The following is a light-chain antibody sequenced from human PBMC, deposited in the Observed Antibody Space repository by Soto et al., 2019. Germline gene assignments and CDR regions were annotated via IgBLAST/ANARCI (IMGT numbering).Light chain of an antibody. CDR1: SSDVGDYNY. V-gene: IGLV2-11*01. J-gene: IGLJ3*02. Sequence: QSALTQPRSVSGSPGQSVTISCTGTSSDVGDYNYVSWYQPHPGKAPKLLIYAVNMRPSGVPDRFSGSKSGNTASLTISGLQAEDEADYSGCSYAGSYTWVFGGGTKLTVL. CDR3: CSYAGSYTWV. CDR2: AVN.